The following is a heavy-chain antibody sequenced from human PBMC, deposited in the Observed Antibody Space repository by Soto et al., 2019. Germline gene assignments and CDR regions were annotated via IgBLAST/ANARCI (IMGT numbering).Heavy chain of an antibody. CDR2: INSDGSST. J-gene: IGHJ5*02. CDR1: GFTFSSYW. CDR3: ARALTMRPNWFDP. D-gene: IGHD3-3*01. Sequence: GGSLRLSCAASGFTFSSYWMHWVRQAPGKGLVWVSRINSDGSSTSYADSVKGRFTISRDNAKNTLYLQMNSLRAADTAVYYCARALTMRPNWFDPWGQGTLVTVSS. V-gene: IGHV3-74*01.